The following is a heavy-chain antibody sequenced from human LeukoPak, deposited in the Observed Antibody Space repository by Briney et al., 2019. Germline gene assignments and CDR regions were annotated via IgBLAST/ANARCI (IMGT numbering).Heavy chain of an antibody. CDR2: INHSGST. V-gene: IGHV4-34*01. Sequence: SETLSLTCAVYGGSFSGYYWSWIRQPTGKGLEWIGEINHSGSTNYNPSLKSRVTISVDTSTNQFSLKLSSVTAADTAVYYCARGPRSPGSYYNWFDPWGQGTLVTVSS. D-gene: IGHD3-10*01. CDR3: ARGPRSPGSYYNWFDP. CDR1: GGSFSGYY. J-gene: IGHJ5*02.